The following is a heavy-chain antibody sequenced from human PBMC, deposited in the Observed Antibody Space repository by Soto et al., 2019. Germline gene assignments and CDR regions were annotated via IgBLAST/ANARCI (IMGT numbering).Heavy chain of an antibody. J-gene: IGHJ6*02. Sequence: QVQLQESGPGLVKPSQTLSLTCTVSVCSISSGGYYWSWIRQHPGKGLEWIGYIYYSGSTYYNPSPKSRVTISIDPSKNQFSLKLSSVTAADTAVYYCARGGDSYAPRAYYYYGMDVWGQGTTVTVSS. CDR3: ARGGDSYAPRAYYYYGMDV. CDR1: VCSISSGGYY. CDR2: IYYSGST. V-gene: IGHV4-31*03. D-gene: IGHD5-18*01.